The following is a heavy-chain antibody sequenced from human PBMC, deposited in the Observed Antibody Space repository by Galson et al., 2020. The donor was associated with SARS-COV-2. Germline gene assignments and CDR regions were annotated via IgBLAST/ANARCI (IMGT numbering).Heavy chain of an antibody. D-gene: IGHD3-10*02. Sequence: GGSLRLSCAASGFTFSSYGMHWVRQAPGKGLEWVAVIWYDGSNKYYADSVKGRFTISRDNSKNTLYLQMNSLRAEDTAVYYCANCSSPIFGLDYWGQGTLVTVSS. CDR2: IWYDGSNK. V-gene: IGHV3-33*06. J-gene: IGHJ4*02. CDR3: ANCSSPIFGLDY. CDR1: GFTFSSYG.